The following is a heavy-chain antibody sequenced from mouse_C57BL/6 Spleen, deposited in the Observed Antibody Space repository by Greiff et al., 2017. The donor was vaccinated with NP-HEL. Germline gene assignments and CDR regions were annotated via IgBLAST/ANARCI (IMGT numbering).Heavy chain of an antibody. V-gene: IGHV1-7*01. CDR2: INPSSGYT. CDR3: ARVGDSSGLFAY. CDR1: GYTFTSYW. Sequence: QVHVKQSGAELAKPGASVKLSCKASGYTFTSYWMHWVEQRPGQGLEWIGYINPSSGYTKYNQKFKDKATLTADKSSSTAYMQLSSLTYEDSAVYYCARVGDSSGLFAYWGQGTLVTVSA. D-gene: IGHD3-2*02. J-gene: IGHJ3*01.